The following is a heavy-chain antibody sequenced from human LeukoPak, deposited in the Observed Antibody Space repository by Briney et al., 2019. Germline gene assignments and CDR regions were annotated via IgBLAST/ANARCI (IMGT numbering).Heavy chain of an antibody. D-gene: IGHD3-3*01. V-gene: IGHV1-2*02. Sequence: ASVKVSCKASGYTFTGYYMHWVRQAPGQGLEWMGWINPNSGGTNYAQKFQGRVTMTRDTSISTAYMELSRLRSDDTAVYYCARASSHNDFWSGYYTFYFDYWGQGTLVTVSS. CDR3: ARASSHNDFWSGYYTFYFDY. CDR1: GYTFTGYY. J-gene: IGHJ4*02. CDR2: INPNSGGT.